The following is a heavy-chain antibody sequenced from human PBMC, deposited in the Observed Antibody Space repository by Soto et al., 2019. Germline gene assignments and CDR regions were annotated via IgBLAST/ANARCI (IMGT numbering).Heavy chain of an antibody. CDR1: GFTFRTYW. D-gene: IGHD5-18*01. CDR2: INLDGSEK. J-gene: IGHJ6*02. CDR3: ARDGSTSWYSYDYHGMDV. Sequence: EVQLVESGGGLVQPGGSPRLSCAASGFTFRTYWLSWVRQVPGKGLEWVANINLDGSEKNYVDSVKGRFTISRDNARNSLYLQMSSLRADDTALYYCARDGSTSWYSYDYHGMDVWGQGTTVTVSS. V-gene: IGHV3-7*05.